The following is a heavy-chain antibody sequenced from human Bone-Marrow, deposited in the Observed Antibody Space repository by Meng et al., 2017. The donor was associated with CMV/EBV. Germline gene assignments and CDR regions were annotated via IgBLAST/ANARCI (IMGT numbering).Heavy chain of an antibody. D-gene: IGHD6-19*01. CDR1: GFTFNSYG. Sequence: GESLKISCAASGFTFNSYGMHWVRQAPGKGLEWVAFIRYDGSNQYYADSVEGRFTISRDNSNNTLYLEMNSLRAEDTAVFYCAKAAKYSRGLGRKDSWGQGTLVTVSS. CDR2: IRYDGSNQ. CDR3: AKAAKYSRGLGRKDS. V-gene: IGHV3-30*02. J-gene: IGHJ4*02.